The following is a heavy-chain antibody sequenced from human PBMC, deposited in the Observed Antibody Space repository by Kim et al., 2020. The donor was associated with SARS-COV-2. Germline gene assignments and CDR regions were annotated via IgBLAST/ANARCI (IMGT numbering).Heavy chain of an antibody. V-gene: IGHV1-3*01. D-gene: IGHD2-21*02. CDR1: GYTFTGYI. Sequence: ASVKVSCKASGYTFTGYIMHWVRQAPGQSLEWMGRINGGNGNTIYSQKFQGRVTITRDTSASTAYMELSSLRSEETAVYYCARRNTAYGMDIWGQGTTVTVSS. CDR3: ARRNTAYGMDI. CDR2: INGGNGNT. J-gene: IGHJ6*02.